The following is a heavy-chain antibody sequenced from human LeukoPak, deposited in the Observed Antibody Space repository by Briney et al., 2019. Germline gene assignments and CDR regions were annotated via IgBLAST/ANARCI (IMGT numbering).Heavy chain of an antibody. CDR3: ARGIAAAATNYYFDY. V-gene: IGHV1-2*02. J-gene: IGHJ4*02. CDR1: GYTFTGYY. CDR2: INRNSGGT. D-gene: IGHD6-13*01. Sequence: ASVKVSCKASGYTFTGYYMHWVRQAPGQGLEWMGWINRNSGGTNYAQKFQGRVTMTRDTSISTAYMELSRLRSDDTAVYYCARGIAAAATNYYFDYWGQGTLVTVSS.